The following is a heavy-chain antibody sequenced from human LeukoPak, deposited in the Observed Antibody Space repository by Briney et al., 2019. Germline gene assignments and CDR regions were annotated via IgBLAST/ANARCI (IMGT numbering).Heavy chain of an antibody. J-gene: IGHJ3*02. CDR1: EFTFGSYA. CDR3: ARDAVLAAADDAFDI. V-gene: IGHV3-21*01. D-gene: IGHD6-13*01. CDR2: ISGSGTTK. Sequence: GGSLRLSCAASEFTFGSYAMTWVRQAPGKGLEWVSGISGSGTTKYYADSVKGRFTISRDNAKNSLYLQMNSLRAEDTAVYYCARDAVLAAADDAFDIWGQGTMVTVSS.